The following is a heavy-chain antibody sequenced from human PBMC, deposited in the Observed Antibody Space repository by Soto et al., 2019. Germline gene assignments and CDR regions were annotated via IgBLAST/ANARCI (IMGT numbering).Heavy chain of an antibody. D-gene: IGHD6-19*01. CDR1: GGSFSGYY. V-gene: IGHV4-34*01. Sequence: SDTLSLTCAVYGGSFSGYYWSWIRQPPGKGLEWIGEINHSGSTNYNPSLKSRVTISVDTSKNQFSLKLSSVTAADTAVYYCARGYSSGWYGSYYYYGMDVWGQGTTVTVSS. CDR3: ARGYSSGWYGSYYYYGMDV. CDR2: INHSGST. J-gene: IGHJ6*02.